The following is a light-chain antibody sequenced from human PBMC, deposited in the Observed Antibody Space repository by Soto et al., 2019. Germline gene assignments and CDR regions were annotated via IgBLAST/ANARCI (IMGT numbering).Light chain of an antibody. CDR3: QQYNFWPRT. J-gene: IGKJ1*01. Sequence: EIVMTQSPATLSVSPGERATLSCRASQSVSSNLAWYQQKPGQAPRIIIYGASTRAPVIPARFSGSGSGTEFTLTIGSLQSEDFAVYYCQQYNFWPRTFGQGTKVEIK. V-gene: IGKV3-15*01. CDR1: QSVSSN. CDR2: GAS.